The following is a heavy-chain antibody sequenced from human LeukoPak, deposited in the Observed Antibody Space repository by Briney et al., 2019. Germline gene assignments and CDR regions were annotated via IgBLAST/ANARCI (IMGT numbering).Heavy chain of an antibody. Sequence: SETLCLTCTVSGGPIISNYWSWIRQSAGTGLEWIGRIYGSGITDYNPSLKSRVTMSLDTSRKQFSLRLTSVTAADTAVYYCARLKFYDSTGYSPGYYMDVWGKGTTVSVFS. CDR3: ARLKFYDSTGYSPGYYMDV. CDR2: IYGSGIT. V-gene: IGHV4-4*07. CDR1: GGPIISNY. J-gene: IGHJ6*03. D-gene: IGHD3-22*01.